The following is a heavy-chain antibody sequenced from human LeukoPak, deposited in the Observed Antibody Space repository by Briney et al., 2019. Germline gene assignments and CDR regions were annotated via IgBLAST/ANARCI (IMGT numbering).Heavy chain of an antibody. CDR1: GGSFSGYY. Sequence: SETLSLTCAVYGGSFSGYYWSWIRQPPGKGLEWIGEINHSGSTNYNPSLKSRVTISVDTSKNQFSLKLSSVTAADTAVYYCARLQDGHDYWGQGTPVTVSS. J-gene: IGHJ4*02. D-gene: IGHD5-24*01. V-gene: IGHV4-34*01. CDR3: ARLQDGHDY. CDR2: INHSGST.